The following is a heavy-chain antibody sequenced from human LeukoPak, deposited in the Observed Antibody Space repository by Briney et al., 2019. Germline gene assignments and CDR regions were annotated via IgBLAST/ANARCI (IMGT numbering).Heavy chain of an antibody. CDR1: GLTVSSNY. D-gene: IGHD1-14*01. V-gene: IGHV3-66*01. J-gene: IGHJ4*02. CDR3: ARDATFLTGRGADY. Sequence: PGGSLRLFCAASGLTVSSNYITWVRQAPGKALEWVSVIYSGGSTHYADSVKGRFIISRDNSKNTVYLQMNSLRAEDTAVYYCARDATFLTGRGADYWGQGSLVTVSS. CDR2: IYSGGST.